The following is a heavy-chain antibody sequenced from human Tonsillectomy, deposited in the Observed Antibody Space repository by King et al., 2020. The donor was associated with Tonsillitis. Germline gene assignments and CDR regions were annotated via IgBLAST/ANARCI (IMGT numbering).Heavy chain of an antibody. D-gene: IGHD1-26*01. CDR3: ASQGPIVGADDAFDI. CDR1: GFTFDDYG. J-gene: IGHJ3*02. V-gene: IGHV3-20*04. Sequence: VQLEESGGGVVRPGGSLRLSCAASGFTFDDYGMSWVRQAPGKGLEWVSGVTWNRGSTGYADSVKGRFTISRDNAKNSLYLQMNSLRAEDTALYFCASQGPIVGADDAFDIWGQGTMVTVSS. CDR2: VTWNRGST.